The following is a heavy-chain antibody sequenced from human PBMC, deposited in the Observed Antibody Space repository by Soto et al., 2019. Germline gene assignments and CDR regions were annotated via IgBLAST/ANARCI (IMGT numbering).Heavy chain of an antibody. CDR2: MNPNSGNT. J-gene: IGHJ4*02. V-gene: IGHV1-8*01. CDR1: GYTFTSYE. Sequence: QVQLVQSGAEVKKPGASVKVSCKASGYTFTSYEINWVRQATGQGLEWMGWMNPNSGNTGYAQKFQGRVTMTRNTSISTAYMELSRLRSEDTAVYYCVRGQSGYSSGWSPNDYWCQGTLVTVSS. D-gene: IGHD6-19*01. CDR3: VRGQSGYSSGWSPNDY.